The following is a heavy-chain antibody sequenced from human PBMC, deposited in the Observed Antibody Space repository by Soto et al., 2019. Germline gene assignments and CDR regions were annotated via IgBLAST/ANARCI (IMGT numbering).Heavy chain of an antibody. J-gene: IGHJ4*02. V-gene: IGHV1-69*02. CDR2: IIPILGIA. CDR1: GGTFSSYT. CDR3: ARSTDDYDSSGFTY. Sequence: QVQLVQSGAEVKKPGSSVKVSCKASGGTFSSYTISWVRQAPGQGLEWMGRIIPILGIANYAQKFQGRVTITADKSTSTAYMEQSSLRSEDTAVYYCARSTDDYDSSGFTYWGQGTLVTVSS. D-gene: IGHD3-22*01.